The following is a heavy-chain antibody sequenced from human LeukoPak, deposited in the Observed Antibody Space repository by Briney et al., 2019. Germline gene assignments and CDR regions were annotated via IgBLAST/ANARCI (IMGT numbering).Heavy chain of an antibody. CDR1: GFCFGAYA. J-gene: IGHJ6*03. D-gene: IGHD3-10*01. Sequence: PGGSLRLSCAASGFCFGAYAMSWVRLAPGKGLEWVCRISETGRTTSYTDSVKGRFTISRDNSMNTLYLQMSSLTAEDAAVYYCAKFGFAGTGTMGFRGLVYNYYMDVWGKGTTVTVSS. CDR2: ISETGRTT. CDR3: AKFGFAGTGTMGFRGLVYNYYMDV. V-gene: IGHV3-23*01.